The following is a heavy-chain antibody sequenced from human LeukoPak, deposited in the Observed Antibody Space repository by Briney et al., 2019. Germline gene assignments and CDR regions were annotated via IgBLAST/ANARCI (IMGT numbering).Heavy chain of an antibody. V-gene: IGHV3-11*01. J-gene: IGHJ4*02. D-gene: IGHD2-21*02. Sequence: PGGSLRLSCAASGFSFSDYYMSWIRQAPGKGLEWLSYISSRDSTVDYADSVKGRFTISRDNAKNSLCLQMNSLRAEDTAMYYCVRDNAVATTIYWGQGTLVTVSS. CDR1: GFSFSDYY. CDR2: ISSRDSTV. CDR3: VRDNAVATTIY.